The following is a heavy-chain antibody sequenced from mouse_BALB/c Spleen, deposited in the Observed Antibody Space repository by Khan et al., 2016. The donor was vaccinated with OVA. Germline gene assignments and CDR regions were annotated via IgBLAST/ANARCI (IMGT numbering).Heavy chain of an antibody. CDR1: GYSITSGYG. CDR2: ISYSGST. Sequence: EVELVESGPGLVKPSQSLSLTCTVTGYSITSGYGWNWIRQFPGNKLEWMGYISYSGSTNYNPSLKSRISITRDTSKNQFFLQLNSVTTEDTATYYCARTARIKYRGQGTTLTVSS. V-gene: IGHV3-2*02. CDR3: ARTARIKY. J-gene: IGHJ2*01. D-gene: IGHD1-2*01.